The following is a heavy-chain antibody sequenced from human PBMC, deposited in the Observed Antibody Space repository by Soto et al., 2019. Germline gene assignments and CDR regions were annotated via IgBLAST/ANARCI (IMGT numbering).Heavy chain of an antibody. V-gene: IGHV4-59*01. J-gene: IGHJ4*02. D-gene: IGHD2-8*01. CDR2: SAYTGNS. CDR1: GGSLTSCH. Sequence: PSETRSLTCVVSGGSLTSCHWSWIRQFAGKGLECLAYSAYTGNSNDNPYRKSGVTISIDTSKNQLSHNLTSVHAAATAVYYCARDMHAGFTHYFDHWRQGTLVTVPS. CDR3: ARDMHAGFTHYFDH.